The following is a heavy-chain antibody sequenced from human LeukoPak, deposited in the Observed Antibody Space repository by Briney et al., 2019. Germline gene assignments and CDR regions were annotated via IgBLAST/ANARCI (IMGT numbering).Heavy chain of an antibody. J-gene: IGHJ5*02. CDR2: MSYSGST. CDR3: ARDLSGKHCGGDCDGWFDP. CDR1: GGSISSGEYY. Sequence: SETLSLTCTVSGGSISSGEYYWSWIRQPPGTGLEWIGYMSYSGSTNYNASLKSRVAMSIDTSKNQFSLKLSSVTAADTAVYYCARDLSGKHCGGDCDGWFDPWGQGTLVTVSS. D-gene: IGHD2-21*02. V-gene: IGHV4-30-4*01.